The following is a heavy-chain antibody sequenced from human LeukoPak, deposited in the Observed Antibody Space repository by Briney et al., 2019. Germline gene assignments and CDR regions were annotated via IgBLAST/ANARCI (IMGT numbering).Heavy chain of an antibody. J-gene: IGHJ5*02. Sequence: SETLSLTCTVSGGSISSYYWSWIRQPPGKGLEWIGYIHYSGSTNYNPSLKSRVTISVDTSKNQFSLKLSSVTAADTAVYYCARAYCGGDCSGWFDPWGQGTLVTVSS. D-gene: IGHD2-21*02. CDR1: GGSISSYY. CDR3: ARAYCGGDCSGWFDP. CDR2: IHYSGST. V-gene: IGHV4-59*01.